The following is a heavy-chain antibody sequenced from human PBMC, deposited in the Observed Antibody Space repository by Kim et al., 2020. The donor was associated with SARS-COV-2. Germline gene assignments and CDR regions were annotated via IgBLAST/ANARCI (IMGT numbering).Heavy chain of an antibody. Sequence: SETLSLTCAVYGGSFSGYYWSWIRQPPGKGLEWIGEINHSGSTNYKPSLKSRVTISVDTSKNKFSLKMSTVTAEDTAVYYCAILGLRSTMVRGVLGSGHYYYGMDVWGQGTTVTVSS. CDR2: INHSGST. J-gene: IGHJ6*02. D-gene: IGHD3-10*01. CDR3: AILGLRSTMVRGVLGSGHYYYGMDV. CDR1: GGSFSGYY. V-gene: IGHV4-34*01.